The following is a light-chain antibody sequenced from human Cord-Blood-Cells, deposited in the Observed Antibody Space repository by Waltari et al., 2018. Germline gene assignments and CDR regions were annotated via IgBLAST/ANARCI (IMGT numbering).Light chain of an antibody. CDR1: SSDVGGYNY. V-gene: IGLV2-14*01. CDR2: EVS. CDR3: SSYTSSSTWV. J-gene: IGLJ3*02. Sequence: QSALTQPASVSGSPGQSITISCTGTSSDVGGYNYVSWYQQHPGKAPKLMIYEVSNRPSGVSNRFSGSKSGNTASRTISGLQAEDEDDYYCSSYTSSSTWVFGGGTKLTVL.